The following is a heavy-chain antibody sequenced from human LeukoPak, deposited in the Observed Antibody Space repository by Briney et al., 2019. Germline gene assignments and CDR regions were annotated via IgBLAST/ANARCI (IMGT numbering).Heavy chain of an antibody. D-gene: IGHD2-15*01. Sequence: SETLSLTCTVSGGSISSSYYYWGWIRQPPGKGLEWIGRIYYSGSTNYNPSLKSRATISVDTSKNQFSLKLSSVTAADTAVYYCASRDSIDYWGQGTLVTVSS. J-gene: IGHJ4*02. CDR1: GGSISSSYYY. V-gene: IGHV4-39*07. CDR2: IYYSGST. CDR3: ASRDSIDY.